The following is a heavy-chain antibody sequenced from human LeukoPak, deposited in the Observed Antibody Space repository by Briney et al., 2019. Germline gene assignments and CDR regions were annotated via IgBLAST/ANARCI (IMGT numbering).Heavy chain of an antibody. Sequence: GSLRLSCAASGFTFSSYSMNWVRQPPGKELEWIGSFHYPGNTYYNPSLKSRVTISVDTSKNQFSLKLSSVTAADTAVFYCARHWGIAVPGSMGHFDYWGQGSLVTVSS. J-gene: IGHJ4*02. CDR2: FHYPGNT. D-gene: IGHD6-19*01. CDR1: GFTFSSYSMN. V-gene: IGHV4-39*01. CDR3: ARHWGIAVPGSMGHFDY.